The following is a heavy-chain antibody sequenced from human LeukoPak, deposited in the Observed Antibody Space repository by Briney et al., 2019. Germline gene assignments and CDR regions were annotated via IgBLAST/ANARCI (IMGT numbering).Heavy chain of an antibody. CDR3: ARNNGMDV. CDR2: IPDSGDST. CDR1: GFTFSNYP. J-gene: IGHJ6*02. Sequence: GGSLRLSCAASGFTFSNYPMTWVRQAPGKGLEWVSAIPDSGDSTNYAISVKGRFTISKDNAKNSLYLQMNSLRAEDTALYHCARNNGMDVWGQGTTVIVSS. V-gene: IGHV3-23*01.